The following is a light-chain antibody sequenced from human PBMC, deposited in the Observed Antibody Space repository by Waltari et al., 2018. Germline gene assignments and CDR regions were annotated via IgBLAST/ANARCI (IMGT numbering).Light chain of an antibody. J-gene: IGKJ1*01. CDR3: QHYVRLPAT. Sequence: EIVLTQSPGTLSLSPGERATLSCRARQRVSRALAWYQQKPGQAPRLLISGASNRATGIPDRFSGSGSGTDFSLTISSLEPEDFAVYYCQHYVRLPATFGQGTKVEIK. CDR2: GAS. CDR1: QRVSRA. V-gene: IGKV3-20*01.